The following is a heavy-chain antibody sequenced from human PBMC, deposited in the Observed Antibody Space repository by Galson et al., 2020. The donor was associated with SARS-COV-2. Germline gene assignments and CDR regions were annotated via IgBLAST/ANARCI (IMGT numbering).Heavy chain of an antibody. V-gene: IGHV4-34*01. CDR1: GVSFSGYS. Sequence: SESLSLSCAVYGVSFSGYSRTWVRQPPGKGLEWVGVIRVGGDHNTSTSPRPRVPILVDTPQDQCSLNLTSVTATDTALYYCARGHRGVVPTPVLGLGPYYSYYDRDVWNKGTTVTVSS. CDR2: IRVGGDH. D-gene: IGHD2-2*01. CDR3: ARGHRGVVPTPVLGLGPYYSYYDRDV. J-gene: IGHJ6*03.